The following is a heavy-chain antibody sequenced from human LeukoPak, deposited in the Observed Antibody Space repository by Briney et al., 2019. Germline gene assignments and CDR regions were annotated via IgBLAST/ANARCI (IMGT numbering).Heavy chain of an antibody. CDR1: GFTFNNYA. J-gene: IGHJ1*01. CDR2: ISSSSSTI. Sequence: GGSLRLSCAASGFTFNNYAMNWVRQAPGKGLEWVSYISSSSSTIYYADSVKGRFTISRDNAKNSLYLQMNSLRAEDTAVYYCARSPSVVPAAWEYFQHWGQGTLVTVSS. D-gene: IGHD2-2*01. V-gene: IGHV3-48*01. CDR3: ARSPSVVPAAWEYFQH.